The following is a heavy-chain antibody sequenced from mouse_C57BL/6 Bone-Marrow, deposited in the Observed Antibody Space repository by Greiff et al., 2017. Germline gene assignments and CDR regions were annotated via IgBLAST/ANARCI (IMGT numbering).Heavy chain of an antibody. V-gene: IGHV1-59*01. J-gene: IGHJ1*03. CDR2: IDPSDSYT. D-gene: IGHD2-2*01. CDR1: GYTFTSYW. Sequence: QVQLQQPGAELVRPGTSVKLSCKASGYTFTSYWMHWVKQRPGQGLEWIGVIDPSDSYTNYNQKFKGKATLTVDTSSSTAYMQLSSLTSEDSAVYYCAREGLRRVHHWYFDVWGTGTTVTVSS. CDR3: AREGLRRVHHWYFDV.